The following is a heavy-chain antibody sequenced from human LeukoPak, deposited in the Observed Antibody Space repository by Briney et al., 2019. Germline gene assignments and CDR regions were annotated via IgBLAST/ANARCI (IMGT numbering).Heavy chain of an antibody. CDR2: IYYSGST. V-gene: IGHV4-59*08. D-gene: IGHD2-15*01. J-gene: IGHJ5*02. Sequence: SETLSLTCTVSGGSISSYYWSWIRQPPGKGLEWIGYIYYSGSTNCNPSLKSRVTISVDTSKNQFSLKLSSVTAADTAVYYCARYYCSGGSCYGYNWFDPWGQGTLVTVSS. CDR1: GGSISSYY. CDR3: ARYYCSGGSCYGYNWFDP.